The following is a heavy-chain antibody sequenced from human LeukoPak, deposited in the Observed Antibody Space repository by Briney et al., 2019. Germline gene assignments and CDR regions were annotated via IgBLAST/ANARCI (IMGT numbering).Heavy chain of an antibody. CDR1: GGSISSHY. J-gene: IGHJ5*02. V-gene: IGHV4-59*11. D-gene: IGHD3-3*01. CDR3: ARGTYDFWSGYYTDSYNWFDP. Sequence: SETLSLTCTVSGGSISSHYWSWIRQPPGKGLEWIGYIYYSGSTNYNPSLKSRVTISVDTSKNQFSLKLSSVTAADTAVYYCARGTYDFWSGYYTDSYNWFDPWGQGTLVTVSS. CDR2: IYYSGST.